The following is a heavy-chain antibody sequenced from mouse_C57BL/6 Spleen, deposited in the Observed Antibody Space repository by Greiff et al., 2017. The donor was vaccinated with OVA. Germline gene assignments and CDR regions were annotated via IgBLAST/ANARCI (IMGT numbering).Heavy chain of an antibody. J-gene: IGHJ3*01. D-gene: IGHD2-5*01. V-gene: IGHV1-53*01. CDR3: ARGPYYSKPLFAY. CDR1: GYTFTSYW. CDR2: INPSNGGT. Sequence: QVQLQQPGTELVKPGASVTLSCKASGYTFTSYWMHWVKQRPGQGLEWIGNINPSNGGTNYNEKFKSKATLTVDKSSSTAYMQLSSLTSEDSAVYYCARGPYYSKPLFAYWGQGTLVTVSA.